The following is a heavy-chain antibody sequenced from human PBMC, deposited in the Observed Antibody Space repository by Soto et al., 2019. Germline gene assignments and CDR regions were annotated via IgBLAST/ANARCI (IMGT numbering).Heavy chain of an antibody. CDR1: GGSISSSSCY. D-gene: IGHD3-10*01. CDR3: ARLPSITMVRGPDYYYYYYMDV. CDR2: IYYSGST. J-gene: IGHJ6*03. Sequence: SETLSLTCTVSGGSISSSSCYWGWIRQPPGKGLEWIGSIYYSGSTYYNPSLKSRVTISVDTSKNQFSLKLSSVTAADTAVYYCARLPSITMVRGPDYYYYYYMDVWGKGTTVTVSS. V-gene: IGHV4-39*01.